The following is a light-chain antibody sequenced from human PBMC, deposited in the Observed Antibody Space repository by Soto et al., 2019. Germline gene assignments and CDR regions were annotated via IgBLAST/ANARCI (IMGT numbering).Light chain of an antibody. CDR3: QTWYSSASYV. J-gene: IGLJ1*01. V-gene: IGLV3-1*01. CDR1: RLGDKY. Sequence: SYELTLPPSVSVSTGQTATILFSGDRLGDKYAFCYQQKPGQSPVLVIYENNKRSSGIRERFSGSNSGNTATLTISGTKTMDDAEYYCQTWYSSASYVFGTGTKRTGL. CDR2: ENN.